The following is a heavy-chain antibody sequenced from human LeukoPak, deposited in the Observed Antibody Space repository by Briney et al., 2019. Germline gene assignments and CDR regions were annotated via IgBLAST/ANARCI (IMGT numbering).Heavy chain of an antibody. J-gene: IGHJ4*02. D-gene: IGHD4-17*01. Sequence: PRASVKVSCKASGYTFSKYYLHWVRQAPGQGLEWVGWINPNSGGTNYAQKFQGRVTMTRDTSISTAYMELSRLRSDDTAVYYCARDIRSNYGDYDYWGQGTLVTVSS. CDR2: INPNSGGT. CDR1: GYTFSKYY. CDR3: ARDIRSNYGDYDY. V-gene: IGHV1-2*02.